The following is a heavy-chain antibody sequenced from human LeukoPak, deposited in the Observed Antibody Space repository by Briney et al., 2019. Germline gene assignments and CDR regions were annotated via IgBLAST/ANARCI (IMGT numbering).Heavy chain of an antibody. J-gene: IGHJ5*02. V-gene: IGHV5-51*01. CDR2: IYPDDSDT. CDR3: ARRVGATTFSWFDP. D-gene: IGHD1-26*01. Sequence: GESLKISCKASGYTFTNYWIGWVRQMPGKGLEWMGFIYPDDSDTRYSPSFQGQVTISADKSISTAYLQWSSLKASDTAMYYCARRVGATTFSWFDPWGQGTLVTVSS. CDR1: GYTFTNYW.